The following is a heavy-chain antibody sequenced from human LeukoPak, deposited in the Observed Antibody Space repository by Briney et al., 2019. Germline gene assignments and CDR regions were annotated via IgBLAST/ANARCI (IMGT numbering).Heavy chain of an antibody. J-gene: IGHJ4*02. D-gene: IGHD2-21*02. V-gene: IGHV1-69*05. Sequence: GASVKVSCKASGGTFSSYAISWVRQAPGQGLEWMGGIIPIFGTANYAQKFQGRVTITTDESTSTAYMELSSLRSEDTAVYYCAREKRAGCGGDRYRYYFDYWGQGTLVTVSS. CDR3: AREKRAGCGGDRYRYYFDY. CDR1: GGTFSSYA. CDR2: IIPIFGTA.